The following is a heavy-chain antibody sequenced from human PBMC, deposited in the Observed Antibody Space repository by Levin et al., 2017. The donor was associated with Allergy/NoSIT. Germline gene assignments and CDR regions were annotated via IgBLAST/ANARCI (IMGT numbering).Heavy chain of an antibody. Sequence: GESLKISCAASGFSFSNYGMYWVRQAPGKGLECVAAISYDERRYYHVASVRGRFTISRDNSKSTVFLQMNSLKAEDTAVYYCAKSLLATEWRSALDVWGQGTTVTVSS. CDR1: GFSFSNYG. CDR3: AKSLLATEWRSALDV. V-gene: IGHV3-30*18. CDR2: ISYDERRY. D-gene: IGHD5-24*01. J-gene: IGHJ6*02.